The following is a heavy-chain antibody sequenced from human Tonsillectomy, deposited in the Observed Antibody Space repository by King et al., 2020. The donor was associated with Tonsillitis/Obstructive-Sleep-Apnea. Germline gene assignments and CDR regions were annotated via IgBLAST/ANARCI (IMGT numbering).Heavy chain of an antibody. J-gene: IGHJ4*02. CDR3: ARFRPPYGSGSYYNLIYCDY. D-gene: IGHD3-10*01. Sequence: PLVPSGSELKKPGASVTVSCKASGYTFTSYAMNWVRQAPGQGLEWMGWINTNTGHPTYAQGFTGRFVFSLDTSVSTAYLQISSLKAEDTAVYYCARFRPPYGSGSYYNLIYCDYWGQGTLVTVSS. CDR1: GYTFTSYA. CDR2: INTNTGHP. V-gene: IGHV7-4-1*02.